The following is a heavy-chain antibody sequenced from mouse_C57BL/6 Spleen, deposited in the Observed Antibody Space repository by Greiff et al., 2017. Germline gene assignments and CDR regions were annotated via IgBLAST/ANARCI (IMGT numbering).Heavy chain of an antibody. CDR2: INPSSGYT. CDR3: GLRAQAMGAMDY. V-gene: IGHV1-4*01. Sequence: QVQLQQSGAELARPGASVKMSCKASGYTFTSYTMHWVKQRPGQGLEWIGYINPSSGYTKYNQKFKDKATLTADKSSSTAYMQLSSLTSEDSGVYCCGLRAQAMGAMDYWGQGTSVTVSA. J-gene: IGHJ4*01. D-gene: IGHD3-2*02. CDR1: GYTFTSYT.